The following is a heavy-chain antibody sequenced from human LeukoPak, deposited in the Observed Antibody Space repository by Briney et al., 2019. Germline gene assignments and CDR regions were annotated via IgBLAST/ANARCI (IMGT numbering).Heavy chain of an antibody. D-gene: IGHD3-22*01. J-gene: IGHJ3*02. CDR3: ARDILWHYYDSSGPDAFDI. CDR2: ISSSSSYI. CDR1: GFTFSSYS. Sequence: GGSLRLSCAASGFTFSSYSMNWVRQAPGKGLEWVSSISSSSSYIYYADSVKGRFTISRDNAKNSLYLQMNSLRAEDTAVYYCARDILWHYYDSSGPDAFDIWGQGTMVTVSS. V-gene: IGHV3-21*01.